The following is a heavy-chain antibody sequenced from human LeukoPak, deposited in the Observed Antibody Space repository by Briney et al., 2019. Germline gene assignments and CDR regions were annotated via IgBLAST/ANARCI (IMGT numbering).Heavy chain of an antibody. CDR1: GGSISSYY. CDR2: IYYSGST. Sequence: SETLSLTCTVSGGSISSYYWSWIRQPPGKGLEWIGYIYYSGSTNYNPSLKSRVTISVDTSKNQFSLKLSSVTAADTAVYYCAREGSEWSPTTVYWYSDLWGRGTLVTVSS. CDR3: AREGSEWSPTTVYWYSDL. D-gene: IGHD3-3*01. J-gene: IGHJ2*01. V-gene: IGHV4-59*01.